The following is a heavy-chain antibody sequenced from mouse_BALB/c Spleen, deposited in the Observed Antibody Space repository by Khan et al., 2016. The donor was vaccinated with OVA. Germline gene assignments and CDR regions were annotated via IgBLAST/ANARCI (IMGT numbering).Heavy chain of an antibody. CDR1: GYAFTNYG. Sequence: QIQLVQSGPELKKPGETVKISCKASGYAFTNYGMNWVKQSPGQPLKWMGWINTYTGEPTYADDFKGRFAFSLDTSASTAYLKINNLKSEDTATYFCARPPYFSYTLDHWGQGTSVTVSS. CDR2: INTYTGEP. V-gene: IGHV9-3-1*01. CDR3: ARPPYFSYTLDH. D-gene: IGHD2-10*01. J-gene: IGHJ4*01.